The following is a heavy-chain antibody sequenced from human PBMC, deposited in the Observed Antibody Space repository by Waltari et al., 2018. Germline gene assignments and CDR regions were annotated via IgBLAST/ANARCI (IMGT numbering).Heavy chain of an antibody. D-gene: IGHD6-19*01. Sequence: QVQLQESGPGLVKPSETLSLTCAVSGYSISSGYYWGWIRQPPGKGLEWIGSIYHSGVTYYNPCVQSRVAISVDTGEIQFSLKLSSATTADTAVYYCAREEQWRKYFQHWGQGTLVTVSS. CDR2: IYHSGVT. V-gene: IGHV4-38-2*02. CDR1: GYSISSGYY. CDR3: AREEQWRKYFQH. J-gene: IGHJ1*01.